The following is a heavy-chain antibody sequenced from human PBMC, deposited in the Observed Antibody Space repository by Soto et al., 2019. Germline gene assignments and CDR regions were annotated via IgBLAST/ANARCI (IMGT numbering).Heavy chain of an antibody. D-gene: IGHD2-15*01. Sequence: QVQLVESGGGLVKAGGSLRLSCAAAGFTFSDYYMSWIRQAPGKGLEWVSYISSSSSYINYADSVKGRFTISRDNAKNSLYLQMNSLRAEDTAVYYCARDISGTLDDGMDVWGQGTTVTVSS. CDR1: GFTFSDYY. CDR3: ARDISGTLDDGMDV. V-gene: IGHV3-11*05. J-gene: IGHJ6*02. CDR2: ISSSSSYI.